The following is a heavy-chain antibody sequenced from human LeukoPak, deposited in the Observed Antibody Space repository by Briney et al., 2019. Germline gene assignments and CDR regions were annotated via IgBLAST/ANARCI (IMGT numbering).Heavy chain of an antibody. CDR1: GFTFSSYA. Sequence: PGRSLRLSCAASGFTFSSYAMHWVRQAPGKGLEWVAVISYDGSNKYYADSVKGRFTISRDNAKNSLYLQMNSLRAEDTAVYYCARDGYDSSGYSFQFDYWGQGTLVTVSS. V-gene: IGHV3-30*04. CDR2: ISYDGSNK. D-gene: IGHD3-22*01. CDR3: ARDGYDSSGYSFQFDY. J-gene: IGHJ4*02.